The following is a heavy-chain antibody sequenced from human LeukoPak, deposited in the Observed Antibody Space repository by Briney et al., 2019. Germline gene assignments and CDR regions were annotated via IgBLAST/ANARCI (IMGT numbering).Heavy chain of an antibody. V-gene: IGHV6-1*01. CDR2: TYYRSTWYN. CDR3: ARRLTQYDCFDP. Sequence: SQTLSPTCAISGDSVSSNSVTWNWIRQSPSRGLEWLGRTYYRSTWYNDYAVSVRGRITVDPDTSKNQFSLHLNSVTPEDTAVYYCARRLTQYDCFDPWGQGILVTVSS. D-gene: IGHD2-2*01. CDR1: GDSVSSNSVT. J-gene: IGHJ5*02.